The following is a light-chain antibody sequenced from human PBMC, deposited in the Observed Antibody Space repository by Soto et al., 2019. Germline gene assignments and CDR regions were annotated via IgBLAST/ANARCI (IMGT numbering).Light chain of an antibody. CDR3: QERKT. CDR2: AAS. Sequence: DIQMTQSPSSLSASVGDRVTITCRASQSISSYLNWYQQKPGNAPKLLIYAASSLQSGVPSRFSGSGSGTDFTLTISNLQPEDSAIYYCQERKTFGQGTKVEIK. V-gene: IGKV1-39*01. J-gene: IGKJ1*01. CDR1: QSISSY.